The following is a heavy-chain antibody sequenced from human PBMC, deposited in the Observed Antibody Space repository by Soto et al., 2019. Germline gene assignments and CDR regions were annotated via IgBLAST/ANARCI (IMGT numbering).Heavy chain of an antibody. CDR3: AGAHYCGSGSYYN. CDR1: GFTVSSNY. D-gene: IGHD3-10*01. J-gene: IGHJ4*02. V-gene: IGHV3-53*01. CDR2: IYSGGST. Sequence: GGSLRLSCAASGFTVSSNYMSWVRQAPGKGLEWVSVIYSGGSTYYADSVKGRFTISRDNSKNTLYLQMNSLRAEDTAVYYCAGAHYCGSGSYYNWGQGTLVTVSS.